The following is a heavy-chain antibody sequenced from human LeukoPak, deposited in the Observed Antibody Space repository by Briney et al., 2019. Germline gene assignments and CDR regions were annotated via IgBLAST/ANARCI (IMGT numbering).Heavy chain of an antibody. Sequence: AGGSLRLSCAASGFTFSSYGIHWVRQAPGKGLEWVAFISYDGSNKYYADSVKGRFTISRDNSKNTLYLQMNSLRAEDTAVYYCARDHYYGSGSYYRLIDYWGQGTLVTVSS. J-gene: IGHJ4*02. CDR1: GFTFSSYG. CDR2: ISYDGSNK. V-gene: IGHV3-30-3*01. D-gene: IGHD3-10*01. CDR3: ARDHYYGSGSYYRLIDY.